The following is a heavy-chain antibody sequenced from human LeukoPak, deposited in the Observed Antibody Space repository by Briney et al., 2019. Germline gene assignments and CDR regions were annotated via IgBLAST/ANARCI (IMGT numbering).Heavy chain of an antibody. D-gene: IGHD1-26*01. CDR2: ISSSSSYI. V-gene: IGHV3-21*01. J-gene: IGHJ4*02. CDR3: ASGSFQYFDY. Sequence: PGGSLRLSCAAPGFTFSSYSMNWVRQAPGKGLEWVSSISSSSSYIYYADSVKGRFTISRDNARNSLYLQMDSLRAEDTAVYYCASGSFQYFDYWGQGTLVTVSS. CDR1: GFTFSSYS.